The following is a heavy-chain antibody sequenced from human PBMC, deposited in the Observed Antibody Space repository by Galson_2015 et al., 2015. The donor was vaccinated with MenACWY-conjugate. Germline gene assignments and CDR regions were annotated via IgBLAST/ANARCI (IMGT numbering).Heavy chain of an antibody. J-gene: IGHJ4*02. Sequence: LRLSCAASGFTVSSNYMSWVRQAAGKGLEWVSIIYSGGSTYYADSVKGRFTISRDNSKNTLYLQMNSLRAEVTAVYYCARSYSGSAPLDYWGQGTLVTVSS. CDR2: IYSGGST. D-gene: IGHD1-26*01. V-gene: IGHV3-53*01. CDR1: GFTVSSNY. CDR3: ARSYSGSAPLDY.